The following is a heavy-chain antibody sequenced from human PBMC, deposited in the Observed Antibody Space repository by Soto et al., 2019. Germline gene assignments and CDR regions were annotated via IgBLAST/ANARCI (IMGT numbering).Heavy chain of an antibody. CDR2: ISPIFGTA. CDR3: ARHVPAAGYYYGMDV. CDR1: GGTFSSYA. Sequence: QVQLVQSGAEVKKPGSSVKVSCKASGGTFSSYAISWVRQAPGQGLEWRGGISPIFGTAKYAQKFQGRVTITADESTSTAYMELSSLRSEDTAVYYCARHVPAAGYYYGMDVGSQGTTVTVSS. D-gene: IGHD2-2*01. V-gene: IGHV1-69*12. J-gene: IGHJ6*02.